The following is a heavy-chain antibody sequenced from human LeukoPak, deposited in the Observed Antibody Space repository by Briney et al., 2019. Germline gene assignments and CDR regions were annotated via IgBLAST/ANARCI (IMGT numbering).Heavy chain of an antibody. J-gene: IGHJ4*01. CDR1: GFTFSDYW. V-gene: IGHV3-7*01. CDR2: IKQDGSDK. Sequence: GGSLRLSCAVSGFTFSDYWMNWVRQAPGKGLEWVASIKQDGSDKSYVDSVKGRFTISRDNAKSSLYLQMSSLGVEDTAVYYCARDGTAAGLYFDLWGQGTLVTVSS. CDR3: ARDGTAAGLYFDL. D-gene: IGHD6-13*01.